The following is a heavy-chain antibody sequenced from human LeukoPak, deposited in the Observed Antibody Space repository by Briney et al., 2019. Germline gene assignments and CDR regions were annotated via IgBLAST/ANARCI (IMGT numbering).Heavy chain of an antibody. CDR2: FDPEDGET. CDR3: ATVSGWSYYFDY. J-gene: IGHJ4*02. CDR1: GYTLTELS. Sequence: ASVKVSCKVSGYTLTELSTHWVRQAPGKGLEWMGGFDPEDGETIYAQKFQGRVTMTEDTSTDTAYMELSSLRSEDTAVYYCATVSGWSYYFDYWGQGTLVTVSS. D-gene: IGHD6-19*01. V-gene: IGHV1-24*01.